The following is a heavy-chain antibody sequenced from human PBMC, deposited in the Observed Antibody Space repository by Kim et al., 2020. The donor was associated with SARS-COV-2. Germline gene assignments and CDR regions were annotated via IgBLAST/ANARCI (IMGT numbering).Heavy chain of an antibody. CDR1: GFNFNNFG. CDR2: ISDDGNEK. V-gene: IGHV3-30*18. CDR3: AKYKSFLMITFVGESGGMDA. J-gene: IGHJ6*02. Sequence: GGSLRLSCAASGFNFNNFGMTWVRQAPGKGLEWVARISDDGNEKYYADSLKGRFTISRDNSKNTLYLQMNSLSTEDTAVYFCAKYKSFLMITFVGESGGMDAWSQGATVPVSS. D-gene: IGHD3-16*01.